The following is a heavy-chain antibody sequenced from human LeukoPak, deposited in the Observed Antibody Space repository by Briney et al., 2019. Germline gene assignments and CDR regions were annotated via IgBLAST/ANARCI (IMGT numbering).Heavy chain of an antibody. CDR2: MNPNSGNT. V-gene: IGHV1-8*01. J-gene: IGHJ5*02. CDR3: ARDPGITIFGVEENWFDP. D-gene: IGHD3-3*01. CDR1: GYTFTSYD. Sequence: GASVKVSCKASGYTFTSYDINWVRQATGQGLKWMGWMNPNSGNTGYAQKFQGRVTMTRNTSISTAYMELSSLRSEDTAVYYCARDPGITIFGVEENWFDPWGQGTLVTVSS.